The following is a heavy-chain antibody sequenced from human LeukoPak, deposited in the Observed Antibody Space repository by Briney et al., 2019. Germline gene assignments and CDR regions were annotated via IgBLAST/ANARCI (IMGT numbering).Heavy chain of an antibody. D-gene: IGHD2/OR15-2a*01. V-gene: IGHV3-74*01. CDR3: VRRNY. Sequence: GGSLRLSCATSVFTFSSYWMHWVRQAPGKGLVWVSRINSDGSSTGYADSVKGRFTISRDNAKNTRYLQMNSLRAEDTAVYYCVRRNYWGQGTLVTVSS. CDR1: VFTFSSYW. CDR2: INSDGSST. J-gene: IGHJ4*02.